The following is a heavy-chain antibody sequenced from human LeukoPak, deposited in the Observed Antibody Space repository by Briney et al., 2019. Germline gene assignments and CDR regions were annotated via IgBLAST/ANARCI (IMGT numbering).Heavy chain of an antibody. D-gene: IGHD6-25*01. CDR2: IYPSGNS. Sequence: PSETLSLTCTVSGGSISGYYWNWIRQPPGKGLEWLGYIYPSGNSDYNPSLTSRVSMSVDTSKKQISLRLSSVTAADTAVYYCTRRTRIAAGVYNIDVWGQGTLVTVSS. J-gene: IGHJ4*02. CDR3: TRRTRIAAGVYNIDV. CDR1: GGSISGYY. V-gene: IGHV4-4*09.